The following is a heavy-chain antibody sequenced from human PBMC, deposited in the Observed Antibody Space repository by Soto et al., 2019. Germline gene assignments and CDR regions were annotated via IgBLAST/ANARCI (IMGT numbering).Heavy chain of an antibody. CDR3: SHSRGAGSSPPLDY. CDR1: GFSLSSTDAG. D-gene: IGHD2-15*01. J-gene: IGHJ4*02. V-gene: IGHV2-5*01. CDR2: SYWNGEK. Sequence: QITLKESGPTLVKPTQTLALTCTFSGFSLSSTDAGVAWIRQPPGQALEWLALSYWNGEKRYSPSLKNRLTITKDTSKNPVVLTMTNMDPVDTGTYAGSHSRGAGSSPPLDYWGRGTLVTVSS.